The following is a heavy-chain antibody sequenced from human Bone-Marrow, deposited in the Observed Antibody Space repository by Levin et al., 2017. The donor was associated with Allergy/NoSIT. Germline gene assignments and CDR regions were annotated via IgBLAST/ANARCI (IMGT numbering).Heavy chain of an antibody. D-gene: IGHD1-26*01. CDR1: GLTFGTSA. Sequence: LSLTCAASGLTFGTSAMHWVRQAPGKGLEWVAVISYDGENKYYADSVRGRFTISRDNSKNTLYLEMNSLRAEDTAVYYCAREGILAHMCFDYWGQETLVTVSS. V-gene: IGHV3-30*04. CDR2: ISYDGENK. J-gene: IGHJ4*02. CDR3: AREGILAHMCFDY.